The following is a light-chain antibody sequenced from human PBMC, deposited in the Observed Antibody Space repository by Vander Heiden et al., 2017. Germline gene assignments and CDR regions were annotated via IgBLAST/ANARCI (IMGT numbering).Light chain of an antibody. J-gene: IGLJ3*02. CDR2: GNS. V-gene: IGLV1-40*01. Sequence: QSVLTQPPSVSGAPGQRVTLSCTGSRSNIGAGYDVHWYQQLPGTAPKLLIYGNSNRPSGVPDRFSGSKSGTSASLAITGLQAEDEADYYCQSYDSSLRGVFGGGTKLTVL. CDR1: RSNIGAGYD. CDR3: QSYDSSLRGV.